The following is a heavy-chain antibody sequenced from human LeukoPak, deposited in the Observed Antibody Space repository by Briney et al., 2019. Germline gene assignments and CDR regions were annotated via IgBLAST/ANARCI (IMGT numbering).Heavy chain of an antibody. V-gene: IGHV1-18*01. D-gene: IGHD3-16*01. CDR1: GYTFTSFG. CDR3: GREGLGELSLDY. CDR2: ISAYNGNI. J-gene: IGHJ4*02. Sequence: GASVKVSCKASGYTFTSFGINWVRQAPGQGLEWMGWISAYNGNINYAQNLQGRVTMTTDTSTSTAYMELRSLRSDDTAVYYCGREGLGELSLDYWGQGTLVTVSS.